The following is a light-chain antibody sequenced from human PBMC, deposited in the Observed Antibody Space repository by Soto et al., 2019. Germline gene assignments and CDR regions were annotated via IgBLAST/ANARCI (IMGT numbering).Light chain of an antibody. CDR1: SSNIGASYD. Sequence: SVMTQPPSVSGAPGQRVNISCAGSSSNIGASYDVHWYQQLPGTAPKVVIYGSGNRPSGVPDLFSGSKSGTSASLAIPGLQAEDVADSYCHSYDSSPSGDVFRTCPKGPVL. J-gene: IGLJ1*01. V-gene: IGLV1-40*01. CDR2: GSG. CDR3: HSYDSSPSGDV.